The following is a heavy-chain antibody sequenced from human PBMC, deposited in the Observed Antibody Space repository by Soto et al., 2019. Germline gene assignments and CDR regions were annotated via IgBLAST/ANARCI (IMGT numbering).Heavy chain of an antibody. Sequence: EVQLVESGGGLVQPGGSLRLSCAASGFTFSSYWMSWVRQAPGKGLEWVANIKQDGSEKYYVDSVKGRFTISRDNAKNSLYLQMNSLRAEDTAVYYCEREIYSNYVHALYYYYGMDVWGQGTTVTVSS. CDR1: GFTFSSYW. CDR2: IKQDGSEK. V-gene: IGHV3-7*01. CDR3: EREIYSNYVHALYYYYGMDV. J-gene: IGHJ6*02. D-gene: IGHD4-4*01.